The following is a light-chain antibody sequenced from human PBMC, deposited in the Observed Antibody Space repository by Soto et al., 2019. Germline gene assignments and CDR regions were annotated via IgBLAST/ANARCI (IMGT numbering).Light chain of an antibody. CDR2: DAS. CDR3: QQLNTYST. CDR1: QGINTY. Sequence: DIQLTQSPSFLSASVGERVTITCRASQGINTYLAWYQQKPGKAPKVLIYDASKLHSGVPSRFSGSGSGTEFTLTSIRLQAEDFATYFCQQLNTYSTFGGGTKVEIK. J-gene: IGKJ4*01. V-gene: IGKV1-9*01.